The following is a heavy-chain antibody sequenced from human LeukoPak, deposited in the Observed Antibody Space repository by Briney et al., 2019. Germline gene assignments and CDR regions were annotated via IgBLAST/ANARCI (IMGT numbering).Heavy chain of an antibody. J-gene: IGHJ4*02. Sequence: GESLKISCKGSGYSFTSHWIGWVRQMPGKGLEWMGTIYPGDSDTRYSPSFRGQVTISVDKSISTVYLQWSSLKASDTAMYYCAKRHSGYDFFDYWGQGTLVTVSS. CDR2: IYPGDSDT. CDR1: GYSFTSHW. V-gene: IGHV5-51*01. CDR3: AKRHSGYDFFDY. D-gene: IGHD5-12*01.